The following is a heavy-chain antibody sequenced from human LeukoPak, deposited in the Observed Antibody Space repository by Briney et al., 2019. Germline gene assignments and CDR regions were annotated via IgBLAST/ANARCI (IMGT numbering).Heavy chain of an antibody. CDR1: GGTFSSYA. V-gene: IGHV1-69*05. J-gene: IGHJ5*02. CDR3: ARVGGCSSTSCSKSNRFDP. Sequence: SVKVSCKASGGTFSSYAIRWVRQAPGQGLEWMGRIIPIFGTANYAQKFQGRVTITTDESTSTAYMELSSLRSEDTAVYYCARVGGCSSTSCSKSNRFDPWGQGTLVTVSS. CDR2: IIPIFGTA. D-gene: IGHD2-2*01.